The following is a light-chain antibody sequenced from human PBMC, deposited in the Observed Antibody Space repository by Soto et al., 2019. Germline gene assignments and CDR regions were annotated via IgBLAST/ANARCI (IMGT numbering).Light chain of an antibody. J-gene: IGKJ4*01. Sequence: EIVMTQSPATLSVSAGERATLSCRASQSVNMFLAWYQQKPGQDPRLLLFGATYRSTGSLAWFSGSGSGTELNLPISSRQSEDFAVSFCQQYDDWLPLAFGRGTKVDI. CDR1: QSVNMF. V-gene: IGKV3D-15*01. CDR3: QQYDDWLPLA. CDR2: GAT.